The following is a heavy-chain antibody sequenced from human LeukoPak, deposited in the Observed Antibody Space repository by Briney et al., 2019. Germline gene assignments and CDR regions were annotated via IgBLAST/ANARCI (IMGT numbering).Heavy chain of an antibody. J-gene: IGHJ5*02. V-gene: IGHV3-30*02. CDR1: GFTFSNFG. CDR3: VKDLMRDRWFGES. Sequence: PGGSLRLSCAASGFTFSNFGMHWVRQAPGKGLEWMAFIRYDGNDKFYADSVKGRFTISRDTSRSTLYLQMNSLRLEDTAIYYCVKDLMRDRWFGESWGQGTLVTVSS. CDR2: IRYDGNDK. D-gene: IGHD3-10*01.